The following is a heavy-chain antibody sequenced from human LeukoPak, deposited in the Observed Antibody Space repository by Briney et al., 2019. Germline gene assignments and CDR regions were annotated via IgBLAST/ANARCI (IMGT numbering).Heavy chain of an antibody. CDR1: GFTFSSYS. J-gene: IGHJ4*02. Sequence: GGSLRLSCAASGFTFSSYSINWVRQAAGKGLEWVSSISSSGTYIYYADSVKGRFTISRDNAKNSLYLEMNSLRAEDTAVYFCAKDGDSSGYYWDSWGQGTLVTVSS. V-gene: IGHV3-21*01. CDR3: AKDGDSSGYYWDS. D-gene: IGHD3-22*01. CDR2: ISSSGTYI.